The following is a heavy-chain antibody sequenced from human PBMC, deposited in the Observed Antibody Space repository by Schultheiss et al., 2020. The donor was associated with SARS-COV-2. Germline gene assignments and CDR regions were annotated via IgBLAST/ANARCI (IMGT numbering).Heavy chain of an antibody. D-gene: IGHD2-8*02. CDR2: INKDGSSS. V-gene: IGHV3-74*01. J-gene: IGHJ6*04. CDR3: ASSIGYCTGGVCAL. Sequence: GGSLRLSCAASGFTLSGFWMHWVRQAPGKGLVWVSRINKDGSSSSYADSVKGRFTISRDNAKNTLYLQINSLRAEDTAVYYCASSIGYCTGGVCALWGKGTTVTVSS. CDR1: GFTLSGFW.